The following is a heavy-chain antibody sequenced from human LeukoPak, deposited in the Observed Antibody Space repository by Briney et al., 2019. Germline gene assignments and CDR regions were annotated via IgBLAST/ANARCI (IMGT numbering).Heavy chain of an antibody. Sequence: ASVKVSCKASGYTFTSYGISWVRQAPGQGLEWMGWISAYNGNTNYAQKLQGRVTITRNTSISTAYMELSSLRSEDTAVYYCARGPSTVTTYYYYYYMDVWGKGTTVTVSS. CDR1: GYTFTSYG. D-gene: IGHD4-17*01. J-gene: IGHJ6*03. CDR3: ARGPSTVTTYYYYYYMDV. CDR2: ISAYNGNT. V-gene: IGHV1-18*01.